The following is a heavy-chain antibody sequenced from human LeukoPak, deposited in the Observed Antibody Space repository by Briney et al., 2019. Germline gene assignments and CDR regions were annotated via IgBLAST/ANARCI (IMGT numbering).Heavy chain of an antibody. J-gene: IGHJ3*02. CDR1: GFTFSSYW. CDR2: IKQDGSEK. D-gene: IGHD2/OR15-2a*01. V-gene: IGHV3-7*01. CDR3: ARYIVQDAFDI. Sequence: GGSLRLSCAAYGFTFSSYWMSWVRQAPGKGLEWVANIKQDGSEKYYVDSVKGRFTISRDNAKNSLYLQMNSLRAEDRAVYYCARYIVQDAFDIWGQGTMVTVSS.